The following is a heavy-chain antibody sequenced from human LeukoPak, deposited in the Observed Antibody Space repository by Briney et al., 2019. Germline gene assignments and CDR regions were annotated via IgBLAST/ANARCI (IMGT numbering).Heavy chain of an antibody. V-gene: IGHV4-34*01. CDR3: ARPDTAIGPYYFDY. Sequence: SETLSLTCAVYGGSFSGYYWSWIRQPPGKGLEWIGEINHSGSTNYNPSLKSRVTISVDTSKNQFSLKLSSVTAADTAVYYCARPDTAIGPYYFDYWGQGTLVTVSS. J-gene: IGHJ4*02. CDR1: GGSFSGYY. D-gene: IGHD5-18*01. CDR2: INHSGST.